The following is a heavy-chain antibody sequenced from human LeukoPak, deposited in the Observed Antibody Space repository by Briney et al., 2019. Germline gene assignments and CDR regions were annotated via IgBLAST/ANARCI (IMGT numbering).Heavy chain of an antibody. CDR2: ISSSSSYI. CDR1: GFTFSGYS. J-gene: IGHJ5*02. CDR3: ARDRVIAAAAPFDP. Sequence: PAGTLRLSCAASGFTFSGYSMNWVRQAPGKGLEWVSSISSSSSYIYYPDSVKGRFTIARDNAKNSLYLQMNSLRAEDTAVYYCARDRVIAAAAPFDPWGQGTLVTVSS. V-gene: IGHV3-21*01. D-gene: IGHD6-13*01.